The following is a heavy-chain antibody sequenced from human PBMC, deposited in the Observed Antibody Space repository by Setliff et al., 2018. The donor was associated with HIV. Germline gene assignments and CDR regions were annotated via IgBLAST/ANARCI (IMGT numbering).Heavy chain of an antibody. CDR2: VYITGRI. J-gene: IGHJ6*02. D-gene: IGHD3-10*01. Sequence: PSETLSLTCTVSDDSIKSDNYYWSWVRQPAGKGLEWIGRVYITGRIHYNPSLKGRVSLSIDTSKNQFSLNLRSVTAADTAVYYCARTFGDLKHYNYYYTIDVWGQGTTVTVSS. V-gene: IGHV4-61*02. CDR3: ARTFGDLKHYNYYYTIDV. CDR1: DDSIKSDNYY.